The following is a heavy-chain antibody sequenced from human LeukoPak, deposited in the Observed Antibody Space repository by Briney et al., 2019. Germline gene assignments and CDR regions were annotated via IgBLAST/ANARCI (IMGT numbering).Heavy chain of an antibody. CDR3: AREPRFTMIVVGTNAFDI. J-gene: IGHJ3*02. V-gene: IGHV1-18*01. Sequence: ASVKVSCKASGYTFTSYGISWVRPAPGQGLEWVGWISAYNGNTNYAQKLQGRVTMTTDTSTSTAYMELRILTSDDTAVYYCAREPRFTMIVVGTNAFDIWGQGTMVTVSS. CDR1: GYTFTSYG. CDR2: ISAYNGNT. D-gene: IGHD3-22*01.